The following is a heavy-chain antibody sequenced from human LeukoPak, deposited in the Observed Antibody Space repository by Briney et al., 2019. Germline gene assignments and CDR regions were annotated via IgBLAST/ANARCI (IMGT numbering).Heavy chain of an antibody. J-gene: IGHJ4*02. V-gene: IGHV1-18*01. CDR3: ARDDRLGSSWYGDY. D-gene: IGHD6-13*01. CDR1: GYTFTGHY. CDR2: ISAYNGNT. Sequence: ASVKVSCKASGYTFTGHYIHWVRQAPGQGLEWMGWISAYNGNTNYAQKLQGRVTMTTDTSTSTAYMELRSLRSDDTAVYYCARDDRLGSSWYGDYWGQGTLVTVSS.